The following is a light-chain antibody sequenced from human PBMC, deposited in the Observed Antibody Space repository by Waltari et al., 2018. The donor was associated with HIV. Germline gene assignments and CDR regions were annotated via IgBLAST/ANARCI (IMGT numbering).Light chain of an antibody. V-gene: IGLV1-40*01. CDR1: SSNIVAGYD. Sequence: QSVLTQPPSVSGAPGQRVTISCTGSSSNIVAGYDVHWYQQLPGTAPKLLVHGNSNRPSGVPDRFSGSKSGTSASLAITGLQAEDEADYYCQSYDSSLSGPRVFGTGTKVTVL. CDR2: GNS. CDR3: QSYDSSLSGPRV. J-gene: IGLJ1*01.